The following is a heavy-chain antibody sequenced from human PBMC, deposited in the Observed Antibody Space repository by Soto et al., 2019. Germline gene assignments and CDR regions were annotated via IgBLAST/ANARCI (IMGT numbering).Heavy chain of an antibody. CDR3: XXXXXXXXXXXAFDI. CDR1: GFAFSSKS. CDR2: ICYDGSNP. J-gene: IGHJ3*02. Sequence: QVQLVESGGGVVQPGRSLRLSCAASGFAFSSKSMHWVRQAPGKGLEWVAIICYDGSNPYYADSVKGRFTVSRDNSKXXXXXXXXXXXXXXXXXXXXXXXXXXXXXXXAFDIWGQGTMVTVSS. V-gene: IGHV3-33*01.